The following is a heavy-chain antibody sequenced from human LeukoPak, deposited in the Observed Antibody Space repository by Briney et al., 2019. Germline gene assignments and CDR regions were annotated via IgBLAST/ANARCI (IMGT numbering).Heavy chain of an antibody. V-gene: IGHV1-2*02. CDR3: ARGPAHRITIFGVEDYYYYYMDV. D-gene: IGHD3-3*01. J-gene: IGHJ6*03. CDR2: INPNSGGT. Sequence: ASVKVSCKASGYTFTGYYMHWVRQAPGQGLEWMGWINPNSGGTNYAQKFQGRVTMTRDTSISTAYMELSRLRSDDTAVYYCARGPAHRITIFGVEDYYYYYMDVWGKGTTVTVSS. CDR1: GYTFTGYY.